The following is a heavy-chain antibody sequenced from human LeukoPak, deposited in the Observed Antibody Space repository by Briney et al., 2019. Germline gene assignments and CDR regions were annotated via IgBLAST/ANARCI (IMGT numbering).Heavy chain of an antibody. V-gene: IGHV3-23*01. CDR3: AKLYDILTGYFDY. CDR2: ISGGSGTTYYA. CDR1: GFTVSSNY. J-gene: IGHJ4*02. D-gene: IGHD3-9*01. Sequence: HLGGSLRLSCAASGFTVSSNYMSWVRQAPGKGLEWVSGISGGSGTTYYAYYADSVKGRFTISRDNSKNTLYLQTNSLRAEDTAVYYCAKLYDILTGYFDYWGQGTLVTVSS.